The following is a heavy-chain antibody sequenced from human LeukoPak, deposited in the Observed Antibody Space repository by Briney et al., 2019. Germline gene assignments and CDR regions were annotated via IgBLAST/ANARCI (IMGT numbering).Heavy chain of an antibody. V-gene: IGHV3-9*01. J-gene: IGHJ4*02. CDR2: ISWNGNXX. D-gene: IGHD1-1*01. CDR3: ATELEWPFDY. Sequence: GGSLRLSCAASGFSFDDYAMHWVRQAPGKGXXXVSAISWNGNXXXXAXXXXXRFTIARDNAKNSLYLQMNSLRAEDTAVYYCATELEWPFDYWGQGTLVTVSS. CDR1: GFSFDDYA.